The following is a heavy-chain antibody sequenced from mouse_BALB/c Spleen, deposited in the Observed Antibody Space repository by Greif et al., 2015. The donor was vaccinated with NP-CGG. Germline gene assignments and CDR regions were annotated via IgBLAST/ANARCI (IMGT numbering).Heavy chain of an antibody. CDR3: ARKTPRLVWSYYAMDY. D-gene: IGHD2-10*02. CDR2: INPSNGRT. J-gene: IGHJ4*01. Sequence: QVQLQQSGAELVKPGASVKLSCKASGYTFTSYWMHWVKQRPGQGLEWIGEINPSNGRTNYNEKFKSKATLTVDKSSSTAYMQLSSLTSEDSAVYYCARKTPRLVWSYYAMDYWGQGTSVTVSS. V-gene: IGHV1S81*02. CDR1: GYTFTSYW.